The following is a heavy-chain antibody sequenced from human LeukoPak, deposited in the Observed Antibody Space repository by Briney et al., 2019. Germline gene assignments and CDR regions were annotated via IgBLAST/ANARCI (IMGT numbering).Heavy chain of an antibody. CDR1: GYSISSGYY. CDR3: ARIWIDDSSGYYYGEYYFGY. D-gene: IGHD3-22*01. V-gene: IGHV4-38-2*01. CDR2: IYHSGST. J-gene: IGHJ4*02. Sequence: SETLSLTCAVSGYSISSGYYWGCIRQPPGKVREWIGSIYHSGSTYYNPSLKSRVTISVDTSKNQFSLKLSSVTAADTCVYYCARIWIDDSSGYYYGEYYFGYWGQGTLVTVSS.